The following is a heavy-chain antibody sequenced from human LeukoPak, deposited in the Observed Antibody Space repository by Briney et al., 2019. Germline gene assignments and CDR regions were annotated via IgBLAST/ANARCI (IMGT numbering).Heavy chain of an antibody. D-gene: IGHD1-26*01. CDR2: ISYDGKDK. CDR3: ASRDGSYGY. Sequence: PGRSLRLSCATSGFTFSNFGMNWVRQAPGKGLQWVAFISYDGKDKHYSDSVKGRITISRDNSKSTLYVQMDSLRAEDTAVYYCASRDGSYGYWGQGTLVTVSS. V-gene: IGHV3-33*08. J-gene: IGHJ4*02. CDR1: GFTFSNFG.